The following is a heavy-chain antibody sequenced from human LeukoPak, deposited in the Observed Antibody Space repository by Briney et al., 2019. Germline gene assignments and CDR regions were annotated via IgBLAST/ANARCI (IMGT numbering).Heavy chain of an antibody. D-gene: IGHD7-27*01. Sequence: ASVKVPCKASGYTFANYDINWVRQAPGQGLEWMGWINPNSGGTNYAQKFQGWVTMTRGTSISTAYMELSRLRSDDTAVYYCARDLGSLTGDLVALDYWGQGTLVTVSS. CDR1: GYTFANYD. CDR2: INPNSGGT. V-gene: IGHV1-2*04. J-gene: IGHJ4*02. CDR3: ARDLGSLTGDLVALDY.